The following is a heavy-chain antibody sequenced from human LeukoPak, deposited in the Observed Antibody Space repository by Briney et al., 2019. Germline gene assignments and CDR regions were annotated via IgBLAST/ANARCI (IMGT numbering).Heavy chain of an antibody. D-gene: IGHD6-19*01. CDR3: ARVRRYSSGWYYFDY. V-gene: IGHV4-59*01. Sequence: SETLSLTCTVSGGSISSYYWSWIRQPPGKGLEWIGYIYHSGSTNYNPSLKSRVTISVDTSKNQFSLKLSSVTAADTAVYYCARVRRYSSGWYYFDYWGQGTLVTVSS. CDR2: IYHSGST. J-gene: IGHJ4*02. CDR1: GGSISSYY.